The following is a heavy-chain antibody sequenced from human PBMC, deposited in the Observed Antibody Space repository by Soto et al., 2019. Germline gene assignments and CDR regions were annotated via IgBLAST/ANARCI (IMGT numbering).Heavy chain of an antibody. D-gene: IGHD1-1*01. CDR2: ISSSSSYI. V-gene: IGHV3-21*01. J-gene: IGHJ3*02. CDR1: GFTFSSYS. CDR3: ARDPNWRAFDI. Sequence: GWSLRLSCAASGFTFSSYSMNWVRQAPGKGLEWVSSISSSSSYIYYADSVKGRFTISRDNAKNSLYLQMNSLRAEDTAVYYCARDPNWRAFDIWGQGTMVTVSS.